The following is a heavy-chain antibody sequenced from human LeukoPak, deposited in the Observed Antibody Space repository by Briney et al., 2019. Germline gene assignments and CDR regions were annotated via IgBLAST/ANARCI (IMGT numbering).Heavy chain of an antibody. CDR1: GVAFSNYY. CDR2: INHSGYT. D-gene: IGHD6-19*01. Sequence: SETLSLTCAVSGVAFSNYYWSWVRQSPRQGLEWIGEINHSGYTNYNPSLKSRVTMSIDTSKNQFSLLLTSVTVADAGVYYCTRAVAGHPDWGQGTLVTVSS. V-gene: IGHV4-34*01. CDR3: TRAVAGHPD. J-gene: IGHJ4*02.